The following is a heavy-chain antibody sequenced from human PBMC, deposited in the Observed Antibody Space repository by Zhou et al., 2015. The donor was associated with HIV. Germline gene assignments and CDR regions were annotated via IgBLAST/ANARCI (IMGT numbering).Heavy chain of an antibody. CDR3: AKDSSFIRSGWYTSDC. J-gene: IGHJ4*02. D-gene: IGHD6-19*01. Sequence: QVKLVESGAGLVRLGGSLKLSCGGSGFRFSEYGMSWVRQSPGKGLEWLAYISTGNTTIHYADSVKGRFTISRDNSKNTLYLQMNSLRVEDTGVYYCAKDSSFIRSGWYTSDCWGQGTLVTVSS. CDR1: GFRFSEYG. V-gene: IGHV3-11*01. CDR2: ISTGNTTI.